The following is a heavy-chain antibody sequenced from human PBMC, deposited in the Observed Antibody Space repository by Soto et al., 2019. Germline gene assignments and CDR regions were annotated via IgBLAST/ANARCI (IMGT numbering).Heavy chain of an antibody. CDR1: GFTFDDYT. V-gene: IGHV3-43*01. CDR2: VSWDSDNR. CDR3: VKGASGAGFVFDF. D-gene: IGHD3-3*01. J-gene: IGHJ3*01. Sequence: GESLKISCAASGFTFDDYTMHWVRQRPGKGLEWVSLVSWDSDNRIYADSVKGRFTISRDNINNSLFLQMNSLRAEDTAVYSCVKGASGAGFVFDFWGLGTMVTVSS.